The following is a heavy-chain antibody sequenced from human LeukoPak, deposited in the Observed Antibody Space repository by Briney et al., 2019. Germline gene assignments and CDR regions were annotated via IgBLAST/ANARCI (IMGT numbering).Heavy chain of an antibody. CDR3: ARVESYDSTLDFDY. CDR2: INAGNGNT. J-gene: IGHJ4*02. V-gene: IGHV1-18*01. Sequence: ASVKVSCKASGYTFTSYGISWVRQAPGQGLEWMGWINAGNGNTKYSQKLQGRVTMTTDTSTSTAYMELRSLRSDDTAVYYRARVESYDSTLDFDYWGQGTLVTVSS. CDR1: GYTFTSYG. D-gene: IGHD3-22*01.